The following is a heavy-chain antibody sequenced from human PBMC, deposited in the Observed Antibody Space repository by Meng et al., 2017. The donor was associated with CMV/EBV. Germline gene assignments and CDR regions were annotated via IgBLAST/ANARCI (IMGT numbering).Heavy chain of an antibody. J-gene: IGHJ4*02. V-gene: IGHV1-46*01. CDR1: GYTFTSYY. CDR2: INPSGGST. Sequence: SCKASGYTFTSYYMHWVRQAPGQGLEWTGIINPSGGSTSYAQKFQGRVTMTRDTSTSTVYMELSSLRSEDTAVYYCARGGVFRGVILYWGQGTLVTVSS. CDR3: ARGGVFRGVILY. D-gene: IGHD3-10*01.